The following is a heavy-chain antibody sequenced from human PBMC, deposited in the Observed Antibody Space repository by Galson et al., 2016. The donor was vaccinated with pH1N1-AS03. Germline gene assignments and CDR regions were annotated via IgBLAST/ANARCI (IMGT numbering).Heavy chain of an antibody. CDR3: SRGRYGDYESGYYCGMDV. Sequence: SLRLSCAASGFSFSSYAMHWVRQAPGKGLEWVAVISYDGRNQLYADSVKGRFAISRDTSKNTLFLQMNSLRPEDTAVYYCSRGRYGDYESGYYCGMDVWSQGTTVTVSS. CDR2: ISYDGRNQ. V-gene: IGHV3-30*09. J-gene: IGHJ6*02. CDR1: GFSFSSYA. D-gene: IGHD4-17*01.